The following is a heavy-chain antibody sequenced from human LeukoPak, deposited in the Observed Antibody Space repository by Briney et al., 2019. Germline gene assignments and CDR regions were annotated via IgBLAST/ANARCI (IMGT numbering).Heavy chain of an antibody. CDR1: GASISSTDYY. Sequence: SETLSLTCTVSGASISSTDYYWGWIRQPPGKGLEWMGRMYYRGSTYYNPSLKSRVTISVDTSENQLSLKLSSVTAADTAVYYCARQGVDIVVVEYWGQGTLLTVSS. D-gene: IGHD2-21*01. J-gene: IGHJ4*02. CDR2: MYYRGST. CDR3: ARQGVDIVVVEY. V-gene: IGHV4-39*01.